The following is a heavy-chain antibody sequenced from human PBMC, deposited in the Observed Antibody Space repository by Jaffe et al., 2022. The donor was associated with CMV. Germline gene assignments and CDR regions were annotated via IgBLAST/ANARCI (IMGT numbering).Heavy chain of an antibody. CDR2: IVVGSGNT. D-gene: IGHD5-18*01. CDR1: GFTFATSA. CDR3: AADRLYNYAFNY. J-gene: IGHJ4*02. Sequence: QMQLLQSGPEVKKPGTSVKVSCKTSGFTFATSAIQWVRQARGQRLEWVGWIVVGSGNTNYAQEFQDRLTITRDMSTSTAYMELSSLRSDDTAVYFCAADRLYNYAFNYWGQGTLVTVSS. V-gene: IGHV1-58*02.